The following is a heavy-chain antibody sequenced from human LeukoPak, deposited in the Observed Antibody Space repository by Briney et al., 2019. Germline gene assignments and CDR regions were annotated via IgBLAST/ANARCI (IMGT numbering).Heavy chain of an antibody. J-gene: IGHJ5*02. CDR3: VRTSGWYSSWFDP. CDR1: GYTFTRYW. V-gene: IGHV5-51*01. D-gene: IGHD6-19*01. Sequence: GESLKISCKGSGYTFTRYWIGWVRLMPGKGLEWMAIIYPGDSDTRYSPSFQGQVTISVDKSISTAYMQWSSLKASDTAIYYCVRTSGWYSSWFDPWGQGTLVTVSS. CDR2: IYPGDSDT.